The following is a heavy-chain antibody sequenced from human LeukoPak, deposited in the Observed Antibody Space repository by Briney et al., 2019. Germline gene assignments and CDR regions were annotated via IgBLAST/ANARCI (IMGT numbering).Heavy chain of an antibody. CDR2: IKSDGSST. Sequence: GGSVRLSCAASGFTFSSYWMHWARQAPGKGLVWVSRIKSDGSSTSYADSVQGRFTISRDNAKNTLYLQMNSLRAEDTAVYYCARGNKERGFDYWGQGTLVTDPS. CDR1: GFTFSSYW. V-gene: IGHV3-74*01. CDR3: ARGNKERGFDY. J-gene: IGHJ4*02. D-gene: IGHD3-16*01.